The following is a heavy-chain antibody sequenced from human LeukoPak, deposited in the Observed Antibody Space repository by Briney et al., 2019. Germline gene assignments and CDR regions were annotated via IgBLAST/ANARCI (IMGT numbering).Heavy chain of an antibody. D-gene: IGHD2-21*01. CDR3: ARYYCGGDCYSVSGLLLAFDI. CDR1: GFTFSRYW. CDR2: IKQDGSEK. V-gene: IGHV3-7*01. Sequence: PGGSLRLSCAASGFTFSRYWMSWVRQAPGKGLEWVANIKQDGSEKKYVDSVKGRFTISRDNAKNSLYLQMNSLRAEDTAVYYCARYYCGGDCYSVSGLLLAFDIWGQGTMVTVSS. J-gene: IGHJ3*02.